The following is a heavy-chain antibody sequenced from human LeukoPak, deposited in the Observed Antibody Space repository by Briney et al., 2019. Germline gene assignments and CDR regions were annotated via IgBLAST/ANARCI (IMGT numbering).Heavy chain of an antibody. V-gene: IGHV4-34*01. Sequence: SETLSLTCAVYGGSFSGYYWSWIRQPPGKGLEWIGEINHSGSTNYNPSLKSRVTISVDTSKNQLSLKLSSVTAADTAVYYCARDRGGARGAFDIWGQGTMVTVSS. D-gene: IGHD2-15*01. CDR1: GGSFSGYY. CDR3: ARDRGGARGAFDI. CDR2: INHSGST. J-gene: IGHJ3*02.